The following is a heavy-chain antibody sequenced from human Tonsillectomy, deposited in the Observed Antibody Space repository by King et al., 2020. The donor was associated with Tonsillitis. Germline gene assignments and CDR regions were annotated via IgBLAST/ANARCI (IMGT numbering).Heavy chain of an antibody. D-gene: IGHD2/OR15-2a*01. CDR1: GFTXXSYX. J-gene: IGHJ4*02. CDR2: XXXDXRXT. V-gene: IGHV3-7*01. CDR3: VRGTTIPGTDY. Sequence: VQLVESGGGXVQXGGSLRLSXAXSGFTXXSYXXNXXRXAPGKGXXWXXXXXXDXRXTXXXGSVXGRFTISRDXANNSLSLQMNSLRAEDTAVYYCVRGTTIPGTDYWGQGTLVIVSS.